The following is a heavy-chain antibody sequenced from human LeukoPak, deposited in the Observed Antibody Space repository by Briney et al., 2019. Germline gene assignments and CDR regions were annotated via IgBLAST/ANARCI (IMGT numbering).Heavy chain of an antibody. CDR1: GGYISSSSYY. D-gene: IGHD1-26*01. V-gene: IGHV4-61*02. J-gene: IGHJ4*02. CDR3: ASSISGSYFIFDY. CDR2: IYTSGST. Sequence: SETLSLTCTVSGGYISSSSYYWSWTRQPAGKGLEWIGRIYTSGSTNYNPSLKSRVTMSVDTSKNQFSLKLSSVTAADTAVYYCASSISGSYFIFDYWGQGTLVTVSS.